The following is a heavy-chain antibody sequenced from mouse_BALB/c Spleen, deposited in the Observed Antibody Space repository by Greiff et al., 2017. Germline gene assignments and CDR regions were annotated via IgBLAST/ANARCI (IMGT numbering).Heavy chain of an antibody. CDR2: IDPENGNT. J-gene: IGHJ3*01. Sequence: EVKLQESGAELVRPGALVKLSCKASGFNIKDYYMHWVKQRPEQGLEWIGWIDPENGNTIYDPKFQGKASITADTSSNTAYLQLSSLTSEDTAVYYCAINYGSTAYWGQGTLVTVSA. CDR1: GFNIKDYY. V-gene: IGHV14-1*02. CDR3: AINYGSTAY. D-gene: IGHD1-1*01.